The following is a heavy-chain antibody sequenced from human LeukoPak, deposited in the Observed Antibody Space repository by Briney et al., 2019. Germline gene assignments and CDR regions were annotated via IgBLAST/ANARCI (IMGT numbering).Heavy chain of an antibody. Sequence: PSETLSLTCTVSGGSIRSYYWSWIRQPPGKGLEWIGYIYYSGSTNYNPSLKSRVTISVDTSKNQFSLKLSSVTAADTAVYYCARLSYSNLYSSGWHFDYWGQGTLVTVSS. CDR3: ARLSYSNLYSSGWHFDY. J-gene: IGHJ4*02. CDR2: IYYSGST. CDR1: GGSIRSYY. D-gene: IGHD6-19*01. V-gene: IGHV4-59*08.